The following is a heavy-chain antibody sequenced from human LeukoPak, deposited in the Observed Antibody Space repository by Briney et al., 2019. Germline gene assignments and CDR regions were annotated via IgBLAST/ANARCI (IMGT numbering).Heavy chain of an antibody. CDR3: ARELAREVTLDY. Sequence: GGSLRLSCAASVLTLSAYEMHWDRQAPGKGLVWVSRSNSDGSRTGYADSVKGRFTISRDNAKNTLYLQMNILRGEHTAIYYCARELAREVTLDYWGQGTLVTVSS. D-gene: IGHD2-21*02. CDR2: SNSDGSRT. V-gene: IGHV3-74*01. CDR1: VLTLSAYE. J-gene: IGHJ4*02.